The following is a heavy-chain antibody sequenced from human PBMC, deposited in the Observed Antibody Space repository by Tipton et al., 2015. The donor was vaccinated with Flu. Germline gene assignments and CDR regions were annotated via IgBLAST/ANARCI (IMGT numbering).Heavy chain of an antibody. D-gene: IGHD5-24*01. Sequence: LRLSCTVSGGSISSGSYYWSWIRQPAGKGLEWIGRIYTSGSTNYNPSLKSRVTISVDTSKNQFSLKLSSVTAADTAVYYCARSQKMGWLQTGGWFDPWGQGTLVTVSS. J-gene: IGHJ5*02. CDR1: GGSISSGSYY. V-gene: IGHV4-61*02. CDR2: IYTSGST. CDR3: ARSQKMGWLQTGGWFDP.